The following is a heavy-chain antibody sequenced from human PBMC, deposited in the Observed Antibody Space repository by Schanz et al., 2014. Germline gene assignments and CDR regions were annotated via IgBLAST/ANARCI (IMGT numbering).Heavy chain of an antibody. CDR1: GFTFSNSW. D-gene: IGHD3-10*01. Sequence: EVQLLESGGGLVQPGGSLRLSCAASGFTFSNSWMSWVRQAPGKGLEWVANIKQDGSEKYYVDSVKGRFTISRDNAKNSLYLQMNSLTAEDTAVYYCVREENYPSFLGYYYYMDVWGKGTSVTVSS. J-gene: IGHJ6*03. CDR2: IKQDGSEK. CDR3: VREENYPSFLGYYYYMDV. V-gene: IGHV3-7*01.